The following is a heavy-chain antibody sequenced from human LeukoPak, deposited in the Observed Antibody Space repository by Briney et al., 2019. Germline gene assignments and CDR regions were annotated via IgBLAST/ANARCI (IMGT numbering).Heavy chain of an antibody. CDR1: DFIFSNYA. J-gene: IGHJ4*02. Sequence: QPGGSLRLSCAASDFIFSNYAVHWVRQAPGKGLQWVAVISYDGNTIHYADSVKGRFTISRDTSKKTLYLQLNSLRTEDTAVYYCARSGGLQKFDYWGQGTLVTVSS. CDR3: ARSGGLQKFDY. CDR2: ISYDGNTI. D-gene: IGHD4-11*01. V-gene: IGHV3-30-3*01.